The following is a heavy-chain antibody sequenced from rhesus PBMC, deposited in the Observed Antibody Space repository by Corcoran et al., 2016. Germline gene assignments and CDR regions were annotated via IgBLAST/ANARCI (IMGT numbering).Heavy chain of an antibody. CDR3: AKDMGYGSSSAFDF. D-gene: IGHD4-29*01. Sequence: GESGGGLVKPGGSLRLSCVASGFTFSSYWMHWVRQAPGKGLEWISAINSAGSSTYYADSVKGRFTISRENAKNTLYLQMDGLRAEDTAVYYCAKDMGYGSSSAFDFWGQGLRVTVSS. V-gene: IGHV3-14*01. CDR2: INSAGSST. CDR1: GFTFSSYW. J-gene: IGHJ3*01.